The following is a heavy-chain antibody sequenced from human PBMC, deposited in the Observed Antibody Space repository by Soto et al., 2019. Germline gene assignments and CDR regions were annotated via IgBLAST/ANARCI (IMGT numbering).Heavy chain of an antibody. CDR1: GGSISSYY. Sequence: QVQLQESGPGLVKPSETLSLTCTVSGGSISSYYWSWIRQPPGKGLEWIGYIYYSGSTNYNPSLESRVTISVDTSKNQFALKLSSVTAADTAVYYCARHYGSGSYTIDYWGQGTLVTVSS. CDR3: ARHYGSGSYTIDY. V-gene: IGHV4-59*08. D-gene: IGHD3-10*01. J-gene: IGHJ4*02. CDR2: IYYSGST.